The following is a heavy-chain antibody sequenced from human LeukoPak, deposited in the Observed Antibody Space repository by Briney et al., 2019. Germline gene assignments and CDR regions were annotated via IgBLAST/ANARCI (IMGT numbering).Heavy chain of an antibody. CDR2: IYSGGNT. Sequence: PGGSLRLSCAASGFTISSNYMSWVRQAPGKGLEWVSVIYSGGNTYHADSVRGRFTISRDISKNTLYLQMDSLRAEDTAVYYCARGYRTYGLTYYIGYWGQGSLVTVSS. CDR1: GFTISSNY. V-gene: IGHV3-66*01. J-gene: IGHJ4*02. D-gene: IGHD3-10*01. CDR3: ARGYRTYGLTYYIGY.